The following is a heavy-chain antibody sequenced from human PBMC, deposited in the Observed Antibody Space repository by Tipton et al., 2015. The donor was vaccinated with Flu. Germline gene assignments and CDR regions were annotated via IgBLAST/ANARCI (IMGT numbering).Heavy chain of an antibody. Sequence: TLSLTCAVYGGSFSGYYWSWIRQPPGKGLEWIGEINHSGSTNYNPSLKSRVTISVDTSKNQFSLKLSSVTAADTAAYYCARHSPITGTTGYWGQGTLVTVSS. CDR2: INHSGST. CDR3: ARHSPITGTTGY. CDR1: GGSFSGYY. J-gene: IGHJ4*02. V-gene: IGHV4-34*01. D-gene: IGHD1-7*01.